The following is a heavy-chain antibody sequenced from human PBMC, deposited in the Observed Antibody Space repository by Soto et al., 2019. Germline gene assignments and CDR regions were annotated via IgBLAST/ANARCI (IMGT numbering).Heavy chain of an antibody. CDR3: ARARYGSGREDPNDY. CDR2: INHSGST. Sequence: PSETLSLTCAVYGGSFSGYYWSWIRQPPGKGLEWIGEINHSGSTNYNPSLKSRVTISVDTSKNQFSLKLSSVPAADTAVYYCARARYGSGREDPNDYWGQGTLVTVSS. J-gene: IGHJ4*02. D-gene: IGHD3-10*01. CDR1: GGSFSGYY. V-gene: IGHV4-34*01.